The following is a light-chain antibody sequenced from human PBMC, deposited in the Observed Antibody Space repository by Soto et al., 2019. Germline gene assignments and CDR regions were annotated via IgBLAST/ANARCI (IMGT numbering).Light chain of an antibody. V-gene: IGLV1-44*01. CDR1: SSNIGSDT. CDR3: AAWDDSLNSRV. J-gene: IGLJ3*02. CDR2: KNN. Sequence: QSVLTQPPSASGTPGQGVTISCSGSSSNIGSDTVNWYQQLPGTAHKLLIDKNNQGPSEVPDLFSGSESDTSASLAISERQSEDEADYYCAAWDDSLNSRVFGGGTKLTVL.